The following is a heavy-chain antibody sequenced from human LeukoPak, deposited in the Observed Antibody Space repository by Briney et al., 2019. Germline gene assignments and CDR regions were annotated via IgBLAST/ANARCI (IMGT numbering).Heavy chain of an antibody. CDR2: ISYDGGNK. CDR3: ARSPAHFDY. D-gene: IGHD2-2*01. Sequence: PGGSLRLSCAASGFTFSSYAMHWVRQAPGKGLEWVAVISYDGGNKYYADSVKGRLTISRDNSKNTLYLQMNSLRAEDTAVYYCARSPAHFDYWGQGTLVTVSS. CDR1: GFTFSSYA. V-gene: IGHV3-30-3*01. J-gene: IGHJ4*02.